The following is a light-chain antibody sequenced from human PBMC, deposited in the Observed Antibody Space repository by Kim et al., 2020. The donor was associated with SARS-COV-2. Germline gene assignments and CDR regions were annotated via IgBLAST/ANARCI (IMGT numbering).Light chain of an antibody. CDR3: QAWDSSTHNYV. CDR1: ELGYKS. V-gene: IGLV3-1*01. J-gene: IGLJ1*01. CDR2: QDS. Sequence: PGQKASINCTAYELGYKSVTWSQQKPGRSPVVVIYQDSQRPSGIPERFSGSNSGNTATLTISGTQAMDEADYYCQAWDSSTHNYVFGAGTKVTVL.